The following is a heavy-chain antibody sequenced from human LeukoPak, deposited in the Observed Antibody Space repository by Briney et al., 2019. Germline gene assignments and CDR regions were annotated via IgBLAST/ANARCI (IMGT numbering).Heavy chain of an antibody. CDR2: ISGSDNYI. CDR3: ARGVEPLAANTLAY. D-gene: IGHD1-14*01. V-gene: IGHV3-21*04. Sequence: GGSLRLSCAASGFTFSSYSMNWVRQAPGKGLEWVSSISGSDNYIYYADSVKGRFTISRDNAKNSLYLQMNSLSPDDTAVYYCARGVEPLAANTLAYWGQGTLVTVSS. CDR1: GFTFSSYS. J-gene: IGHJ4*02.